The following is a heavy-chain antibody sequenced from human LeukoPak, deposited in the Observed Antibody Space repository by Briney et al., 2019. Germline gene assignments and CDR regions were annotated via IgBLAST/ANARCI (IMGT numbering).Heavy chain of an antibody. CDR1: GYTFTGYY. D-gene: IGHD4-17*01. CDR3: ARDLIGDYGDPDWFDP. J-gene: IGHJ5*02. Sequence: ASVKVSCKASGYTFTGYYMHWVRQAPGQGLEWMGWINPNSGGTNYAQKFQGRVTMTRDTSISTAYMELSRLRSDDTAVYYCARDLIGDYGDPDWFDPWGQGTLVTVSS. CDR2: INPNSGGT. V-gene: IGHV1-2*02.